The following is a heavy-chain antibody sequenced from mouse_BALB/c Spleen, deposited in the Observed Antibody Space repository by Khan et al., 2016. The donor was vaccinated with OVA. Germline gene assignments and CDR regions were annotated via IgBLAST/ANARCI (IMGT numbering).Heavy chain of an antibody. CDR3: SSELGHYYAMDY. CDR1: GYSITRDYA. V-gene: IGHV3-2*02. D-gene: IGHD4-1*01. J-gene: IGHJ4*01. Sequence: EVQLQESGPGLVKPSQSLSLTCTVTGYSITRDYAWNWIRQFPGNKLEWMGYISNSGSTTYNPSLKSRISITRDTSKNRFFLQLNSVTTEDTATYYWSSELGHYYAMDYWGQGTSVTVSA. CDR2: ISNSGST.